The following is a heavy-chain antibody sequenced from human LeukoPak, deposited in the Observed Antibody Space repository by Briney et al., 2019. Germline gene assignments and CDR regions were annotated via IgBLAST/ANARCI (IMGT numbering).Heavy chain of an antibody. CDR2: ISGSGGST. CDR3: AKEGGYDYDDAFDI. V-gene: IGHV3-23*01. D-gene: IGHD5-12*01. CDR1: GFTFSSYA. Sequence: GGSLRLSYAASGFTFSSYAMSWVRQAPGKGRERVSAISGSGGSTYYADPVKGRFTISRDNSKNTLYLKMNSLRAEDTAVYYCAKEGGYDYDDAFDIWGQGTMVTVSS. J-gene: IGHJ3*02.